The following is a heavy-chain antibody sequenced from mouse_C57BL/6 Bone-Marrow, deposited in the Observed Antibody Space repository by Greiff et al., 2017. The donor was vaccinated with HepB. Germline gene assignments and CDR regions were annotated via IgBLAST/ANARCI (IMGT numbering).Heavy chain of an antibody. J-gene: IGHJ3*01. CDR2: ISDGGSYT. CDR1: GFTFSSYA. Sequence: EVKLVESGGGLVKPGGSLKLSCAASGFTFSSYAMSWVRQTPEKRLEWVATISDGGSYTYYPDNVKGRFTISRDNSKNNLYLQMSHLKSEDTAMYYCAGEGLVAYWGQGTLVTVSA. CDR3: AGEGLVAY. V-gene: IGHV5-4*01. D-gene: IGHD3-3*01.